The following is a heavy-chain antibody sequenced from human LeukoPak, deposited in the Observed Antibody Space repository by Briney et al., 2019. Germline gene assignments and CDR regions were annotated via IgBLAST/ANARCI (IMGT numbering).Heavy chain of an antibody. CDR2: ISYDGSNK. Sequence: HAGGSLRLSCAASGFTFSSYGMHWVRQAPGKGLEWAAVISYDGSNKYYADFVKGRFTISRDNSKDTLYLQMNSLRAEDTAVYYCAKPTYYYDSSGYYSGYYFDYWGQGTLVTVSS. V-gene: IGHV3-30*18. CDR1: GFTFSSYG. D-gene: IGHD3-22*01. CDR3: AKPTYYYDSSGYYSGYYFDY. J-gene: IGHJ4*02.